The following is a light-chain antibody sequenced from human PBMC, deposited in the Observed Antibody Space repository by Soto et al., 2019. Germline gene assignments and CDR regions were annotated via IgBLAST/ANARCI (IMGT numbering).Light chain of an antibody. V-gene: IGKV3-20*01. CDR3: QQYTGPPTT. Sequence: IVLTQSPGTLSLSPGDRATLSCRASQTVSSNFLAWYQEKPGQGPRLLIYGASSRATGIPDRFSGSGSGTDFTLTITRLEPEDSAVYFCQQYTGPPTTFGQGTRLEIK. CDR2: GAS. J-gene: IGKJ5*01. CDR1: QTVSSNF.